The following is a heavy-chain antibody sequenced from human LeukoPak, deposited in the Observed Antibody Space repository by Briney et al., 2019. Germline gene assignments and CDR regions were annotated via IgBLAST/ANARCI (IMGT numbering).Heavy chain of an antibody. V-gene: IGHV1-18*01. CDR3: ARDGTSTDDY. CDR2: ISGNNDNP. Sequence: ASVRISCKASGYTFSNFGINWVRQAPGQGLEWMGWISGNNDNPNYGQKFQGRFTVTTDSSTNTAYMELRNLRLDDTAVYYCARDGTSTDDYWGQGTLVTVSS. D-gene: IGHD2-2*01. J-gene: IGHJ4*02. CDR1: GYTFSNFG.